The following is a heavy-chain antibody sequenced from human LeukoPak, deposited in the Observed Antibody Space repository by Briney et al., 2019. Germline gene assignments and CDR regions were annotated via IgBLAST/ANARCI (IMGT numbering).Heavy chain of an antibody. V-gene: IGHV3-43D*03. Sequence: GGSLRLSCAASGFTFDDYAMRWVRQAPGKGLQWISSINWVGDTSSYADSVKGRFTVSRDNTKGSLYLQMHSLRSEDTALYYCAKDRQYGDYGGGDFFDSWGQGTLVTVSS. J-gene: IGHJ4*02. D-gene: IGHD4-17*01. CDR2: INWVGDTS. CDR1: GFTFDDYA. CDR3: AKDRQYGDYGGGDFFDS.